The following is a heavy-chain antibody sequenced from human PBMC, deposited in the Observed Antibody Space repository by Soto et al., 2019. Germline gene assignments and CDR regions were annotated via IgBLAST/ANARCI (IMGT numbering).Heavy chain of an antibody. CDR3: ARGPAVYVWGSYRQYYFDY. CDR1: GGSFSGYY. Sequence: KASETLSLTCAVYGGSFSGYYWSWIRQPPGKGLEWIGEINHSGSTNYNPSLKSRVTISVDTSKNQFSLKLSSVTAADTAVYYCARGPAVYVWGSYRQYYFDYWGQGTLVTVSS. V-gene: IGHV4-34*01. CDR2: INHSGST. D-gene: IGHD3-16*02. J-gene: IGHJ4*02.